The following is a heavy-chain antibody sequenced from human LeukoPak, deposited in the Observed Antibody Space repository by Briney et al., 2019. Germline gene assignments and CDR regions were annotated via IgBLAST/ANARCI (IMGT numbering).Heavy chain of an antibody. CDR2: ISGSGGST. J-gene: IGHJ6*02. CDR1: GFTFSSYA. V-gene: IGHV3-23*01. D-gene: IGHD3-10*01. Sequence: PGGSLRLSCAASGFTFSSYAMSWVRQAPGKGLEWVSAISGSGGSTYYADSVKGRFTISRDNSKNTLYLQMNSLRAEDTAVYYCAEVSGGSGSYTYYYYGMDVWGQGTTVTVSS. CDR3: AEVSGGSGSYTYYYYGMDV.